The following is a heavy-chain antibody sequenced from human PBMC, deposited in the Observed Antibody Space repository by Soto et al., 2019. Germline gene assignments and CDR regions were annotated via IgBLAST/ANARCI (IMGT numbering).Heavy chain of an antibody. D-gene: IGHD6-19*01. J-gene: IGHJ4*02. CDR1: GYTFTSYG. CDR3: ARDVEQWLVRGVPDY. CDR2: ISAYNGNT. Sequence: QVQLVQSGAEVKKPGASVKVSCKASGYTFTSYGISWVRQAPGQGLEWMGWISAYNGNTNYAQKLQGRVTMTTETSTSTAYMELRSLRSDDTAVYYCARDVEQWLVRGVPDYWGQGTLVTVSS. V-gene: IGHV1-18*01.